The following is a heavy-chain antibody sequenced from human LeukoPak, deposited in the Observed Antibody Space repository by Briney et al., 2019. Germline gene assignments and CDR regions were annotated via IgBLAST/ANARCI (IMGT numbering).Heavy chain of an antibody. CDR1: GFTFSSYS. J-gene: IGHJ6*03. CDR3: ARGGRIVGAILGSYYYMDV. V-gene: IGHV3-21*04. CDR2: ISSSSSYI. D-gene: IGHD1-26*01. Sequence: GGSLRLSCAASGFTFSSYSMNWVRQAPGKGLEWVSSISSSSSYIYYADSVKGRFTISRDNAKNSLYLQMNSLRAEDTAVYYCARGGRIVGAILGSYYYMDVWGKGTTVTVSS.